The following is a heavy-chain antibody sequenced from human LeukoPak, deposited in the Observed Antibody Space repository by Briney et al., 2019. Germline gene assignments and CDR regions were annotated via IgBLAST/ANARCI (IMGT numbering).Heavy chain of an antibody. D-gene: IGHD3-16*01. Sequence: PGGSLRLSCAASGFTFSSYAMSWVRQAPGQGLEWVSAISGSGGSTYYADSVKGRFTISRDNSKNTLYLQMNSLRAEDTAVYYCAKDLHDYVWGSYDVYWGQGTLVTVSS. J-gene: IGHJ4*02. CDR1: GFTFSSYA. CDR2: ISGSGGST. V-gene: IGHV3-23*01. CDR3: AKDLHDYVWGSYDVY.